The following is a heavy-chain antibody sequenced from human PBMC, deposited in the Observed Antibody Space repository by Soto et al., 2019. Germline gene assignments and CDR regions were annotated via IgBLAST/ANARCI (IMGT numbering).Heavy chain of an antibody. CDR2: INPSGVRT. CDR1: GYTFTIYY. V-gene: IGHV1-46*01. Sequence: ASVKVSCKASGYTFTIYYMHWVRQAPGQGLEWMGIINPSGVRTSYAQKFPGRATMTRDTSTRTVYMELSRLRSEDSAVYYCATETFLGYCSSTSCYGPPYWGQGTLVTVSS. J-gene: IGHJ4*02. D-gene: IGHD2-2*01. CDR3: ATETFLGYCSSTSCYGPPY.